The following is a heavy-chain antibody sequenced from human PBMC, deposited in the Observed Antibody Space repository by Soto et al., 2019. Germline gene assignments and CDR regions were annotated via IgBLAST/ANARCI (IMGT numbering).Heavy chain of an antibody. V-gene: IGHV4-39*01. Sequence: SETLSLTCTVSGGSISSSSYYWGWIRQPPGKGLEWIGSIYYSGSTYYNPSLKSRVTISVDTSKNQFSLKLSSVTAADTAVYYCARGPRGWLQFTGGYFDYWGQGTLVTVSS. CDR1: GGSISSSSYY. CDR2: IYYSGST. D-gene: IGHD5-12*01. CDR3: ARGPRGWLQFTGGYFDY. J-gene: IGHJ4*02.